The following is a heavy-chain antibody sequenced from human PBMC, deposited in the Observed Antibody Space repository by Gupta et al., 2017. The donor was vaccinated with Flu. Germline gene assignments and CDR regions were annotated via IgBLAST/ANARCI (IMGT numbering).Heavy chain of an antibody. CDR2: INHSGST. D-gene: IGHD3-16*01. Sequence: PGKGLEWIGEINHSGSTNYNPSLKSRVTISVDTSKNQFSLKLSSVTAADTAVYYCARSFVDVGGRGKNWFDPWGQGTLVTVSS. J-gene: IGHJ5*02. V-gene: IGHV4-34*01. CDR3: ARSFVDVGGRGKNWFDP.